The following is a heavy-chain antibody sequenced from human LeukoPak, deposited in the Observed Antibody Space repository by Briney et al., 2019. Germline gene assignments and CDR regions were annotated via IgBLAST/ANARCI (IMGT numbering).Heavy chain of an antibody. J-gene: IGHJ4*02. V-gene: IGHV3-23*01. CDR2: ISGGGRTT. Sequence: GGSLRLFCAASGFTLSNHAMLWVRQAPGKALQWVSDISGGGRTTQYADSVKRRFTVSRNNSVNTLSLHMDSLRVEDTAIYYCATNVVFTRYFDSWGQGTLVTVSS. CDR1: GFTLSNHA. CDR3: ATNVVFTRYFDS. D-gene: IGHD2-21*01.